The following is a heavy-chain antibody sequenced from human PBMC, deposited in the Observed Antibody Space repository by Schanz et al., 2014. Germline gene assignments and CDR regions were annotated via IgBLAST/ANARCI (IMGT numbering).Heavy chain of an antibody. CDR2: INSVGSNT. V-gene: IGHV3-74*01. Sequence: EVQLLESGGGLVQPGGSLRLSCAASGFTFSSHWMHWVRQDPGKGLVWVARINSVGSNTDYADSVTGRFTISRDNAKNTLYLQMNSLSAEDTAVYYCARPALWFGDNCFDPWGQGTLVTVSS. CDR1: GFTFSSHW. J-gene: IGHJ5*02. CDR3: ARPALWFGDNCFDP. D-gene: IGHD3-10*01.